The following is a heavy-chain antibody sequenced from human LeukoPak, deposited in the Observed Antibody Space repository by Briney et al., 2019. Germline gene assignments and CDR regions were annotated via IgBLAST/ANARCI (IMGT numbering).Heavy chain of an antibody. CDR1: GGSFSGYY. CDR2: INHSGST. D-gene: IGHD6-13*01. V-gene: IGHV4-34*01. J-gene: IGHJ4*02. CDR3: ARLLRVGTAAGFDY. Sequence: SETLSLTCAVYGGSFSGYYWSWIRQPPGKGLEWIGEINHSGSTNYNPSLKSRVTISVDTSKNQFSLKLSSVTAADTAVYYCARLLRVGTAAGFDYWGQGTLVTVSS.